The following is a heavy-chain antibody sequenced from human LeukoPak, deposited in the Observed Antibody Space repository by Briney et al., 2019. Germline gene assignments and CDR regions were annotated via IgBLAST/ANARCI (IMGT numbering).Heavy chain of an antibody. CDR3: AKDTQYQLPWEGDAFDI. J-gene: IGHJ3*02. CDR1: GFTFSSYA. CDR2: ISGSGGST. Sequence: PGGSLRLSCAASGFTFSSYAMSWVRQAPGKGLEWVSAISGSGGSTYYADSVKGRFTISRDNSKNTLYLQMNSLRAEDTAVYYCAKDTQYQLPWEGDAFDIWGQGTMVTVSS. D-gene: IGHD2-2*01. V-gene: IGHV3-23*01.